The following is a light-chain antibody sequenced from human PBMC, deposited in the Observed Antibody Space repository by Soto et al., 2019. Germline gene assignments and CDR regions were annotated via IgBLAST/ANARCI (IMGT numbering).Light chain of an antibody. CDR3: QQSYSTPLT. J-gene: IGKJ4*01. V-gene: IGKV1-39*01. Sequence: DIQMTQSPSSLSASIGATVTFTCRASQSIGIYLNWYQHKPGKAPKVLIHAASSLQSGVTTRFSGGGSGTDFTLTISSLQLEDFATYYCQQSYSTPLTFGGGTTVDLK. CDR1: QSIGIY. CDR2: AAS.